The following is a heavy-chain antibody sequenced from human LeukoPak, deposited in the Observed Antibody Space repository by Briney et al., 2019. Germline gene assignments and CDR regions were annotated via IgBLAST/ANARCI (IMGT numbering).Heavy chain of an antibody. CDR1: GYTFTGYY. CDR3: ARSGGYLALDY. CDR2: INPNSGGT. V-gene: IGHV1-2*02. D-gene: IGHD3-10*01. Sequence: ASVKVSCKASGYTFTGYYMHWVRQAPGQGLEWMGWINPNSGGTSYAQKFQGRVTMTRDTSISTAYMELSRLRSDDTAVYCCARSGGYLALDYWGQGTLVTVSS. J-gene: IGHJ4*02.